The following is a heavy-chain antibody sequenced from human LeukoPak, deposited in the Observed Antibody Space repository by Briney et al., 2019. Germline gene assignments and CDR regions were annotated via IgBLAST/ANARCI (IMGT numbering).Heavy chain of an antibody. CDR1: GFTFGDHS. D-gene: IGHD3-3*01. J-gene: IGHJ4*02. Sequence: QPGRSLRLSCTGSGFTFGDHSMSWVRQAPGKGLEWVANIKQDGSEKYYVDSVKGRFTISRDNAKNSLYLQMNSLRAEDTAVYYCARDTPPTYYDFWSGYARDYWGQGTLVTVSS. CDR3: ARDTPPTYYDFWSGYARDY. CDR2: IKQDGSEK. V-gene: IGHV3-7*01.